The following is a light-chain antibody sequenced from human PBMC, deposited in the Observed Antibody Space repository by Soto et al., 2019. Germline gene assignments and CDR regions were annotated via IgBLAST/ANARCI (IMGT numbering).Light chain of an antibody. Sequence: QSVLTQPPSVSGAPGQRVTISCTGSSSNVGAGYDVHWYQQHPGTAPKLLIYGNSNRPSGVPDRFSGSKSGTSASLAITGLQAEDEADYYCQSYDSSLSALFGTGTKLTVL. CDR3: QSYDSSLSAL. J-gene: IGLJ1*01. CDR2: GNS. CDR1: SSNVGAGYD. V-gene: IGLV1-40*01.